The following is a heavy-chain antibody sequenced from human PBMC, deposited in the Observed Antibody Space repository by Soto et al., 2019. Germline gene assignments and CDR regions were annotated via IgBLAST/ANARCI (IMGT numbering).Heavy chain of an antibody. Sequence: QVQLVESGGGVVQPGRSLRLSCAASGFIFSTYTMHWVRQAPGKWLEWLTVMSYDGSQKYYADSVKGRLTISRDNSKNTLYLQMTSLRAEDTAVYHCAIAKSSSWHNFDYWGQGTLVSVSS. J-gene: IGHJ4*02. CDR3: AIAKSSSWHNFDY. D-gene: IGHD6-13*01. V-gene: IGHV3-30-3*01. CDR2: MSYDGSQK. CDR1: GFIFSTYT.